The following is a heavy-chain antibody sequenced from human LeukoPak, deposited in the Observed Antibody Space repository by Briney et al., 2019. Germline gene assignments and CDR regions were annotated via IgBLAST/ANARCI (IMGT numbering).Heavy chain of an antibody. CDR3: AKEHIIPAAGNMPTDFDY. CDR2: TSGSGGST. CDR1: GFTFSSYA. V-gene: IGHV3-23*01. Sequence: GGSLRLSCAASGFTFSSYAMSWVRQAPGKGLEWVSATSGSGGSTYYADSVKGRFTISRDNSKNTLYLQMNSLRAEDTAVYYCAKEHIIPAAGNMPTDFDYWGQGTLVTVSS. D-gene: IGHD6-13*01. J-gene: IGHJ4*02.